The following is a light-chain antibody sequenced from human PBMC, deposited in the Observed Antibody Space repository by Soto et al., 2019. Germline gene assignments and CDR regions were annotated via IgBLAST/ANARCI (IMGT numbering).Light chain of an antibody. J-gene: IGKJ3*01. CDR2: AAV. V-gene: IGKV1-39*01. Sequence: DIQMTQSPSSLSASVGDRVTITCRASQTISNSLHWYQQKAGKAPKLLIYAAVTLQSGVPSRFSGSGSGTDFTLTIGSLQPEDFATYYCQQLFMYPPTFGPGTKVDIK. CDR3: QQLFMYPPT. CDR1: QTISNS.